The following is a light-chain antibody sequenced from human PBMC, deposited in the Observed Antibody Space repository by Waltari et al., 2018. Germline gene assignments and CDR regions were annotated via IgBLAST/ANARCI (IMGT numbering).Light chain of an antibody. CDR3: QQRSNWTPHT. J-gene: IGKJ2*01. V-gene: IGKV3-11*01. Sequence: EIVLTQSPATLSLSPGDTATLSCRASQSVGSYLAWYQQKPGQPPRLLIYDASSRATGVPARFRGSGSGTEFTLTISSLEAEDFAVYYCQQRSNWTPHTFGQGARLEIK. CDR2: DAS. CDR1: QSVGSY.